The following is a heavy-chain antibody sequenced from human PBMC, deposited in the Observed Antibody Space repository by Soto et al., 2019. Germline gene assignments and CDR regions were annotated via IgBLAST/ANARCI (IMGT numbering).Heavy chain of an antibody. CDR3: ARQYYDFWSGSYTGSSYFDL. CDR1: GYTFTDYW. D-gene: IGHD3-3*01. Sequence: GESLKISCNGSGYTFTDYWIGWVRQMPGKGLEWMGIIYPDDSDTKYSPSFQGHVTISVDESINTAYLQWGSLKASDSAMYYCARQYYDFWSGSYTGSSYFDLWGRGTLVTVSS. J-gene: IGHJ2*01. V-gene: IGHV5-51*01. CDR2: IYPDDSDT.